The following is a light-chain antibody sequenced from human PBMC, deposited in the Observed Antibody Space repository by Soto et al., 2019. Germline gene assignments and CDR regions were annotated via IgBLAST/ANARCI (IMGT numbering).Light chain of an antibody. V-gene: IGKV3-11*01. CDR2: DAS. CDR3: QHRMNWPLT. Sequence: EVVLTQSPATLSLSPGERATFSCRASQSVNNFLAWYQQKPGQAPRLLIYDASNRATGIPARFSGSGSGTDFTLTISSLEPEDFAVYYCQHRMNWPLTFGQGTRLEIK. CDR1: QSVNNF. J-gene: IGKJ5*01.